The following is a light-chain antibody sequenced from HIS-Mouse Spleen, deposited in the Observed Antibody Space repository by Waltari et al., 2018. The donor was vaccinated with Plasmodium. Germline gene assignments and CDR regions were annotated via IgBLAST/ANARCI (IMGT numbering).Light chain of an antibody. CDR1: ALPKKY. J-gene: IGLJ3*02. CDR3: YATDSSGNHRV. Sequence: SYELTQPPSVSVSPGQTARITCSGDALPKKYAYWYQQKSDQSPVLVIYEDSKRPSGLPERFSGSSSGTMATLNISGAQVEDEADYYCYATDSSGNHRVFGGGTKLTVL. CDR2: EDS. V-gene: IGLV3-10*01.